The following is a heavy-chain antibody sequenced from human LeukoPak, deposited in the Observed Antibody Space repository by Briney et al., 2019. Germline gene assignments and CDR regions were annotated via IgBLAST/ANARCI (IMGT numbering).Heavy chain of an antibody. CDR2: ISSTGSTI. CDR1: GFTFSDFY. V-gene: IGHV3-11*01. CDR3: ARGVSGYSYGSRFDY. Sequence: GGSLRLSCAASGFTFSDFYMSWIRQAPGKGLEWVSYISSTGSTIYYADSVKGRFTISRDNAKNSLYLQMNSLRAEDTAVYYCARGVSGYSYGSRFDYWGQGTLVTVSS. J-gene: IGHJ4*02. D-gene: IGHD5-18*01.